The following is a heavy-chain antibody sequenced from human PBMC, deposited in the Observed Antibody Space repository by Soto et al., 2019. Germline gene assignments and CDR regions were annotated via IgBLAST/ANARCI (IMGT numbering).Heavy chain of an antibody. V-gene: IGHV2-5*02. CDR2: IYWDDEK. J-gene: IGHJ5*02. D-gene: IGHD3-3*01. CDR1: VG. Sequence: VGVGWIRQPPGKALEWLALIYWDDEKRYSPSLKSRLTIPKDTSNNQVVLTMTDMDPVDPATEYCAHTKPITIFGVASRGRNGFDPCGQATLVTASS. CDR3: AHTKPITIFGVASRGRNGFDP.